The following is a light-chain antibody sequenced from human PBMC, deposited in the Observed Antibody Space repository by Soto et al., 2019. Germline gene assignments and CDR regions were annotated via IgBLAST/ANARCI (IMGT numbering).Light chain of an antibody. Sequence: DIQMTQSPSSLSASVGDRVTITCRASHDISNYLAWFQQKPGKPPKSLIYAASSLQSGVPSKFSGSGSGTDFTLTCSSLQPEDFATYYCQQYDTYPATFGGGTKVEIK. J-gene: IGKJ4*01. CDR2: AAS. CDR1: HDISNY. V-gene: IGKV1-16*02. CDR3: QQYDTYPAT.